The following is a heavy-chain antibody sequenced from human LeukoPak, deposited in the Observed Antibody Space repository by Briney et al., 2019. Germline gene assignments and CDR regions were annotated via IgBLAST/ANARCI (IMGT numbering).Heavy chain of an antibody. CDR2: INPNSGGT. J-gene: IGHJ5*01. D-gene: IGHD3-10*01. Sequence: ASVKVSCKASGYTFTGYYMHWVRQAPGQGLEWMGRINPNSGGTNYAQKFQGRVTMTRDTSISTAYMELSRLRSHDTAVYYCARSEASYYYGSGSRKTAFDSWGQGTLVTVSS. V-gene: IGHV1-2*06. CDR3: ARSEASYYYGSGSRKTAFDS. CDR1: GYTFTGYY.